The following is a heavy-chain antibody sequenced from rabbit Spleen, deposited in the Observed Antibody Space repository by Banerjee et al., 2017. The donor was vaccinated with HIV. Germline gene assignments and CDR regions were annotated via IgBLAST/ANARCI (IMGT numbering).Heavy chain of an antibody. CDR1: GFDFSTNFY. J-gene: IGHJ4*01. CDR3: ASTYGNGGAYSDLGL. Sequence: QQLVESGGGLVKPGASLTLTCTVSGFDFSTNFYMCWVRQAPGKGLEWIACILTGGSGNTYYANWAKGRFTISKSSSTTVTLQMTSLTAADTATYFCASTYGNGGAYSDLGLWGPGTLVTVS. D-gene: IGHD6-1*01. V-gene: IGHV1S40*01. CDR2: ILTGGSGNT.